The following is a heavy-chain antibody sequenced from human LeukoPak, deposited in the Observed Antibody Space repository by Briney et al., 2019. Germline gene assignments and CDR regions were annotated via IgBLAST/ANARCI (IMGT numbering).Heavy chain of an antibody. CDR3: AKDLPNPGTSRHFQY. CDR2: ISGSGGST. Sequence: PGGSLRLSCAASGFTFTSYVLSWVRQAPGKGLEWVSSISGSGGSTYYADSVKGRFTISRDNSKNTLYLQMNSLRAEDTAVYYCAKDLPNPGTSRHFQYWGQGTLVTVSS. D-gene: IGHD2-8*01. J-gene: IGHJ1*01. CDR1: GFTFTSYV. V-gene: IGHV3-23*01.